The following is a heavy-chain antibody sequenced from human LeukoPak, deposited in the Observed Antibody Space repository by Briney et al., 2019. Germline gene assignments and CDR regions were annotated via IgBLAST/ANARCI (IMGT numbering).Heavy chain of an antibody. CDR1: GGSISSYY. V-gene: IGHV4-4*07. D-gene: IGHD3-22*01. J-gene: IGHJ6*03. CDR2: IYTSGST. CDR3: ARLGSGYYSYYYYYMDV. Sequence: PSETLSLTCTVSGGSISSYYWSWIRQPAGKGLEWIGRIYTSGSTDYNPSLKSRVTMSVDTSKNQFSLKLSSVTAADTAVYYCARLGSGYYSYYYYYMDVWGKGTTVTVSS.